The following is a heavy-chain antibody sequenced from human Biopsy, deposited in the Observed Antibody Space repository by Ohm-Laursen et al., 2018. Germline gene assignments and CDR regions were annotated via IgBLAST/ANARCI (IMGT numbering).Heavy chain of an antibody. D-gene: IGHD3-9*01. V-gene: IGHV1-69*06. J-gene: IGHJ1*01. CDR3: ATKLTGYFHH. CDR2: IIPMFGTS. CDR1: GGTFINYA. Sequence: EASVKVSCKASGGTFINYAISWVRQAPGQGLEWMGGIIPMFGTSNYAQKFQDRVTVAADTSTSKATMELRSLRSDDTAVYYCATKLTGYFHHWGQGTLVIVSS.